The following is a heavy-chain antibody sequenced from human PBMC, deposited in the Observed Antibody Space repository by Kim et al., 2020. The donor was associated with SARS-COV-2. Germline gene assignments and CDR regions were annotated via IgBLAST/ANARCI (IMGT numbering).Heavy chain of an antibody. Sequence: SETLSLTCAVYGGSFSGYYWSWIRQPPGKGLEWIGEINHSGSTNYNPSLKSRVTISVDTSKNQFSLKLSSVTAADTAVYYCARKRKWGFAYWGQGTLVT. J-gene: IGHJ4*02. CDR1: GGSFSGYY. V-gene: IGHV4-34*01. D-gene: IGHD3-16*01. CDR3: ARKRKWGFAY. CDR2: INHSGST.